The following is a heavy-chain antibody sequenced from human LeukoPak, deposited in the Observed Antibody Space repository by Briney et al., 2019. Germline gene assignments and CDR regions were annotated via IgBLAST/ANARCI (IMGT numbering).Heavy chain of an antibody. CDR2: ISAYNGNT. D-gene: IGHD1-7*01. CDR1: GYTFTSYG. V-gene: IGHV1-18*01. CDR3: ARDRSPKLGPGDYFDY. J-gene: IGHJ4*02. Sequence: AASVKVSCKASGYTFTSYGISWVRQAPGQGLEWMGWISAYNGNTNYAQKLQGRVTMTTDTSTSTAYMELRSLRSDDTAVYYCARDRSPKLGPGDYFDYWGQGTLVTVSS.